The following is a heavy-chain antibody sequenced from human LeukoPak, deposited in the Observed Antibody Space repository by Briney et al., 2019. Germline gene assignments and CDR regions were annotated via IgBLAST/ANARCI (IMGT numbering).Heavy chain of an antibody. Sequence: SETLSLTCTVSGGSIDSNSWTWIRQPPGKGLEWIGYIYYSGTTNYNPSLKSRVTMSVDTSKNQFSLNLSSVTAADTAVYYCARGPYSSRYDYWGQGTVVTVSS. D-gene: IGHD6-13*01. CDR2: IYYSGTT. J-gene: IGHJ4*02. V-gene: IGHV4-59*01. CDR1: GGSIDSNS. CDR3: ARGPYSSRYDY.